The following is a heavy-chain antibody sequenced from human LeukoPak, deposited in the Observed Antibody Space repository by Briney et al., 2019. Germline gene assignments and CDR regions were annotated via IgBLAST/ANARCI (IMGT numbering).Heavy chain of an antibody. V-gene: IGHV1-3*01. D-gene: IGHD1-26*01. Sequence: ASVKVSCKASGYTFTSYAMHWVRQAPGQRLEWMGWINAGNGNTKYSQKFQGRGTITRDTSASTAYMELSSLRSEDTAVYYCARVWPDSGSYLDYWGQGTLVTVSS. J-gene: IGHJ4*02. CDR3: ARVWPDSGSYLDY. CDR2: INAGNGNT. CDR1: GYTFTSYA.